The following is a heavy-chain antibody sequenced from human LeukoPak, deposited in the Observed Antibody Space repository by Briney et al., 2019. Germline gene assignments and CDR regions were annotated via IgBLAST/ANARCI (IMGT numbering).Heavy chain of an antibody. J-gene: IGHJ4*02. V-gene: IGHV4-34*01. CDR3: ARGDYCSGGSCYSTPFDY. Sequence: SETLTLTCAVYGGSFSGYYWSWIRQPPGKGLEWIGEINHSGSANYKPSLKSRITILVDTSKNQYSLKLSSVTDAETAVYYCARGDYCSGGSCYSTPFDYWGKGTLVTVSS. CDR2: INHSGSA. CDR1: GGSFSGYY. D-gene: IGHD2-15*01.